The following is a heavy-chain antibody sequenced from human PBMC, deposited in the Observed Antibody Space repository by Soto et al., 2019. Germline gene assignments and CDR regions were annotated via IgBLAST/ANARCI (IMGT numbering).Heavy chain of an antibody. CDR1: GVSISSHDW. CDR3: ARAPFDYGGNFDLVDY. Sequence: SETLSLTCAVSGVSISSHDWWTWVRQPPGKGLEWIGESHQSGNTNYNSSLESRVTISVDKSKNQFSLKLTSVTVADTAVYYCARAPFDYGGNFDLVDYWGQGTLVTVSS. D-gene: IGHD4-17*01. J-gene: IGHJ4*02. CDR2: SHQSGNT. V-gene: IGHV4-4*02.